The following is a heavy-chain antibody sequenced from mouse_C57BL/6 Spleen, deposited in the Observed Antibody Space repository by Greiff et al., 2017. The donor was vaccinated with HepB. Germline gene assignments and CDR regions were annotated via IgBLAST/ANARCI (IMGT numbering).Heavy chain of an antibody. J-gene: IGHJ4*01. CDR2: IYPRSGNT. CDR1: GYTFTSYG. CDR3: ARLEALDYYAMDY. V-gene: IGHV1-81*01. D-gene: IGHD3-2*02. Sequence: QVQLQQSGAELARPGASVKLSCKASGYTFTSYGISWVKQRTGQGLEWIGEIYPRSGNTYYNEKFKGKATLTADKSSSTSYMELRSLPSEDSAVYFCARLEALDYYAMDYWGQGTSVTVSS.